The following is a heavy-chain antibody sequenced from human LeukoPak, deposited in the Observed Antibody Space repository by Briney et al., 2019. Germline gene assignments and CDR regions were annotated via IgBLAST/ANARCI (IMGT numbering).Heavy chain of an antibody. V-gene: IGHV1-2*04. CDR3: ARDMSYYGSGRSGTGAFDI. J-gene: IGHJ3*02. D-gene: IGHD3-10*01. CDR2: IDPNNGGT. Sequence: GASVKVSCKASGYAFTAYYIHWVRQAPGQGLEWMGWIDPNNGGTNYAQKFQGWVTMTRDTSISTAYMELSRLRSDDTAVYYCARDMSYYGSGRSGTGAFDIWGQGTMVTVSS. CDR1: GYAFTAYY.